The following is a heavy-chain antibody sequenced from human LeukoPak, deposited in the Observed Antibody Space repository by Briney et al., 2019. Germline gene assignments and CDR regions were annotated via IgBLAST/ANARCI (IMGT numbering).Heavy chain of an antibody. CDR3: ARDDGYYGSGRSNWYFDL. CDR2: SYYTGST. CDR1: GGSINSYY. D-gene: IGHD3-10*01. Sequence: SETLSLTCTVSGGSINSYYWSWIRQPPGKGLEWMGYSYYTGSTNYNPSLKSRVTISVDTSKNQFSLKLSSVTAADTAVYYCARDDGYYGSGRSNWYFDLWGRGTLVTVSS. V-gene: IGHV4-59*01. J-gene: IGHJ2*01.